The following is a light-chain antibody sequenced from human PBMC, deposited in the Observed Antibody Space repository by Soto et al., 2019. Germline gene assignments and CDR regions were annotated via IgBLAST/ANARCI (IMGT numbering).Light chain of an antibody. CDR2: AAS. CDR3: QQYYSYPVT. CDR1: QGISSY. J-gene: IGKJ3*01. V-gene: IGKV1-8*01. Sequence: AIRLTQSPSSLSASTGDTVTITCRASQGISSYLAWYQQKPGKAPKLLIYAASTLQSGVPSRFSGSGSGTDLILPISCLQSEDFATYYCQQYYSYPVTFGPGTKWDIK.